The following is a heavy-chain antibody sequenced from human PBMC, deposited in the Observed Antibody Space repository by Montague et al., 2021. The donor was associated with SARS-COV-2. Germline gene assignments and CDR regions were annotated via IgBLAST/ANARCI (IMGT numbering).Heavy chain of an antibody. Sequence: SETLSLTCTVSGGSISSYYWSWIRQPPGKGLEWIGYIYYGGSTNYNPSLKSRVTISVDTSKSQFSLKLSSVTAADTAVYSCARAIGSMYSSGWYYFYYGMVVWGQGTTVTVSS. D-gene: IGHD6-19*01. CDR2: IYYGGST. CDR3: ARAIGSMYSSGWYYFYYGMVV. J-gene: IGHJ6*02. CDR1: GGSISSYY. V-gene: IGHV4-59*01.